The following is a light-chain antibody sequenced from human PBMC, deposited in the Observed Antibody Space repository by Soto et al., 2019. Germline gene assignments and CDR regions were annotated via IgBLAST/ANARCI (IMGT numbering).Light chain of an antibody. CDR3: QQYNSYSRT. V-gene: IGKV1-8*01. CDR2: AAS. Sequence: AIMMTQSPSSLSASTGDRVTITCRASQCISSYLAWYQQKPGKAPKLLIYAASTLQSGVPSRFSGSGSGTEFTLTISSLQPDDFATYYCQQYNSYSRTFGQGTKVDIK. J-gene: IGKJ1*01. CDR1: QCISSY.